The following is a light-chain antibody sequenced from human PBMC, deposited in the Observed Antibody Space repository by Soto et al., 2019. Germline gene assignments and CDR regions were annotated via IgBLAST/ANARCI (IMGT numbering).Light chain of an antibody. Sequence: DIVMTQSPLSLPVTPGEPASISCRSSQSLLHSNGYNYLDWYLQKPGQSPQLLIYLGSNRATGVPVSFSGSGSGTDVTMKISRVEAEDVGVYYCMQALQTRNTFGQGTKLDIK. CDR1: QSLLHSNGYNY. CDR2: LGS. J-gene: IGKJ2*01. CDR3: MQALQTRNT. V-gene: IGKV2-28*01.